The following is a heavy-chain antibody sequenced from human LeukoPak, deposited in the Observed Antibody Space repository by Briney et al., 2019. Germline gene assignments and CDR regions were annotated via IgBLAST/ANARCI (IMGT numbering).Heavy chain of an antibody. CDR3: ARVKAYYDILTGYSYYFDY. Sequence: ASVKVSCKASGYTSTSYYMHWVRQAPGQGLEWMGIINPSGGSTSYAQKFRGRVTMTRDMSTSTVYMELSSLRSEDTAVYYCARVKAYYDILTGYSYYFDYWGQGTLVTVSS. D-gene: IGHD3-9*01. V-gene: IGHV1-46*01. J-gene: IGHJ4*02. CDR1: GYTSTSYY. CDR2: INPSGGST.